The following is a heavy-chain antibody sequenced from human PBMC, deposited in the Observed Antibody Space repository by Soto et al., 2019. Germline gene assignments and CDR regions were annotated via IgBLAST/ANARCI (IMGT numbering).Heavy chain of an antibody. D-gene: IGHD3-10*01. J-gene: IGHJ6*02. CDR2: IYYSGST. Sequence: SETLSLTCTVSGGSISSSNYYWGWIRQPPGKGLEWIGSIYYSGSTYYNPSLKSRVTISVDTSKNQFSLKLSSVTAADTAVYYCARDANGMGGWDHDMVRGVNLWVEDGMDVWGQGTTVTVSS. CDR1: GGSISSSNYY. V-gene: IGHV4-39*07. CDR3: ARDANGMGGWDHDMVRGVNLWVEDGMDV.